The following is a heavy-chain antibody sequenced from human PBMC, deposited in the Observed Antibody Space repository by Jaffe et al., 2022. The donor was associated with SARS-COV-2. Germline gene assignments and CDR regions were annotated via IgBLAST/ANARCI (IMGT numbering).Heavy chain of an antibody. J-gene: IGHJ2*01. V-gene: IGHV1-46*01. CDR1: GYTFTSYY. D-gene: IGHD6-13*01. Sequence: QVQLVQSGAEVKKPGASVKVSCKASGYTFTSYYMHWVRQAPGQGLEWMGIINPSGGSTSYAQKFQGRVTMTRDTSTSTVYMELSSLRSEDTAVYYCATKYSSSWSTPWYFDLWGRGTLVTVSS. CDR3: ATKYSSSWSTPWYFDL. CDR2: INPSGGST.